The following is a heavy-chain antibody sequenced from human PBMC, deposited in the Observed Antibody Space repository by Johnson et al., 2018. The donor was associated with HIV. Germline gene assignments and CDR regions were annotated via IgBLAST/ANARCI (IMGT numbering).Heavy chain of an antibody. V-gene: IGHV3-11*01. J-gene: IGHJ3*02. D-gene: IGHD5-18*01. CDR1: GFTFSDYY. CDR2: ISSSGASI. Sequence: VQLVESGGGLVKPGGSLRLSCAASGFTFSDYYMSWIRQAPGKGLEWISYISSSGASIYYADSVKGRFTISRDTAKNSLYLQMNSLRAEDTALYYCAKGCGSAMVPFAFDIWGQGTMVTVSS. CDR3: AKGCGSAMVPFAFDI.